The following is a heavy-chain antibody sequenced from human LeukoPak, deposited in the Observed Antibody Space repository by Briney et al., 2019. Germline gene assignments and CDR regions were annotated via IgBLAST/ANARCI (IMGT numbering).Heavy chain of an antibody. CDR2: ISSSSSYI. V-gene: IGHV3-21*01. CDR1: GFTFSSYS. J-gene: IGHJ4*02. Sequence: GGSLRLSCAASGFTFSSYSMNWVRQAPGKGLEWVSSISSSSSYIYYADSVKGRFTISRDNAKNSLYLQMNSLRAEDTAVYYCARALSAVTKNFDYWGQGTLVTVSS. CDR3: ARALSAVTKNFDY. D-gene: IGHD4-17*01.